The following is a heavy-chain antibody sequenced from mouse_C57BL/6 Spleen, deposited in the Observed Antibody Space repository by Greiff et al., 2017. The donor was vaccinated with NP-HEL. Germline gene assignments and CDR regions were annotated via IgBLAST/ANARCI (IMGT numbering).Heavy chain of an antibody. V-gene: IGHV6-3*01. CDR3: TPVYYGNYDWYFDV. D-gene: IGHD2-1*01. J-gene: IGHJ1*03. CDR2: IRLKSDNYAT. Sequence: EVMLVESGGGLVQPGGSMKLSCVASGFTFSNYWMNWVRQSPEKGLEWVAQIRLKSDNYATHYAESVKGRFTISRDDSKSSVYLQMNNLRAEDTGIYYCTPVYYGNYDWYFDVWGTGTTVTVSS. CDR1: GFTFSNYW.